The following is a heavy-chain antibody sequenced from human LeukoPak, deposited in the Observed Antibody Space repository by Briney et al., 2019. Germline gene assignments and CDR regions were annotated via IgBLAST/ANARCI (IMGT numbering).Heavy chain of an antibody. CDR1: GGSISSGNYY. J-gene: IGHJ4*02. Sequence: SETLSLTCTVSGGSISSGNYYWSWIRQPAGKGLEWNGRIYTSGSTNYNPSLKSRVTISVDTSKNQFSLKLSSVTAADTAVYYCARDKDWNFDWGQGTLVTVSS. V-gene: IGHV4-61*02. CDR3: ARDKDWNFD. CDR2: IYTSGST. D-gene: IGHD1-7*01.